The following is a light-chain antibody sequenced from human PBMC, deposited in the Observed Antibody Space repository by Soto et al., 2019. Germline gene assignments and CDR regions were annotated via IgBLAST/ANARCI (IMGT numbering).Light chain of an antibody. J-gene: IGLJ2*01. CDR2: EVS. CDR1: SSDVGGYHY. CDR3: SSYAGSNNVV. Sequence: QSALTQPPSASGSPGQSVTISCTGTSSDVGGYHYVSWYQQHPGKAPKLMIYEVSKRPSGVPDRFSGSKSGNTASLTVSGLQGEDEADYYCSSYAGSNNVVFGGGTQLTVL. V-gene: IGLV2-8*01.